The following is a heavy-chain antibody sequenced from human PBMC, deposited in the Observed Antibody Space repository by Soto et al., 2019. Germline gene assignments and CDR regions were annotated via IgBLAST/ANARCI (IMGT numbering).Heavy chain of an antibody. D-gene: IGHD3-10*01. V-gene: IGHV3-48*01. CDR2: ISSSSSTI. J-gene: IGHJ4*02. CDR1: GLTFSSYS. Sequence: EVQLVESGGGLVQPGGSLRLSCAASGLTFSSYSMNWVRQAPGKGLEWVSYISSSSSTIYYADSVKGRFIISRDSAKNSLYLQMNSLRAEDTAVYYCARVLYGSGSYPLGYWGQGTLVSVSS. CDR3: ARVLYGSGSYPLGY.